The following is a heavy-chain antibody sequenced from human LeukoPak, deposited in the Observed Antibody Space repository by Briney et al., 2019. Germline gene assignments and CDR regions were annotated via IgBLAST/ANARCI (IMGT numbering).Heavy chain of an antibody. CDR3: ARHSGSYYALDY. J-gene: IGHJ4*02. CDR1: GGTFSSYA. D-gene: IGHD1-26*01. Sequence: ASVKVSCKASGGTFSSYAISWVRQAPGQGLEWMGGIIPIFGTANYAQKFQGRVTITADESTSTAYMELSSLRSEDTAVYYCARHSGSYYALDYWGQGTLVTVSS. V-gene: IGHV1-69*13. CDR2: IIPIFGTA.